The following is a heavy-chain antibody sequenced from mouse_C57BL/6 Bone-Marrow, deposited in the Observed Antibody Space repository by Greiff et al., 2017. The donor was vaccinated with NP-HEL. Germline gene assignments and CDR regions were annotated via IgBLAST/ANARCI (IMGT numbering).Heavy chain of an antibody. J-gene: IGHJ3*01. CDR3: TTPWGGYYGSRDLAY. CDR1: GFNIKDDY. D-gene: IGHD1-1*01. Sequence: EVKLQESGAELVRPGASVKLSCTASGFNIKDDYMHWVKQRPEPGLAWIGWIDPENGDTEYASKFQGKATITADTSSNTAYLQLSSLTSEDTAVYYCTTPWGGYYGSRDLAYWGQGTLVTVSA. V-gene: IGHV14-4*01. CDR2: IDPENGDT.